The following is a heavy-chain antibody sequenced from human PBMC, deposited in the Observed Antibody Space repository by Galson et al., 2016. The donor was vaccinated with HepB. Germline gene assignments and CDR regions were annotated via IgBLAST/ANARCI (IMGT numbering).Heavy chain of an antibody. CDR3: ARESTGSYFD. J-gene: IGHJ4*02. D-gene: IGHD3-10*01. CDR1: GFNFSDYS. CDR2: IRADGSVQ. V-gene: IGHV3-7*01. Sequence: SLRLSCAASGFNFSDYSMNWVRQTPGKGLEWVANIRADGSVQYYVDSVRGRFTISRDSAKNSLYLQMSGLRVEETAVYYCARESTGSYFDWGQGTLVTVSS.